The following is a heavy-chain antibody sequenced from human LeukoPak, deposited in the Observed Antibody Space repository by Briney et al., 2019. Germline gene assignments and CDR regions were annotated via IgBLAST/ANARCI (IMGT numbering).Heavy chain of an antibody. CDR3: ARDRGAYCGGDCYLGFDY. CDR2: IAGSSGYI. CDR1: GFSFSDYA. Sequence: GGSLRLSCDASGFSFSDYAMHWVRQAPGKGLEWVSSIAGSSGYISYADSVKGRFTISRDNAKKSLYLQMTSLTAEDTAVYYCARDRGAYCGGDCYLGFDYWGRGTLVTVSS. V-gene: IGHV3-21*01. D-gene: IGHD2-21*02. J-gene: IGHJ4*01.